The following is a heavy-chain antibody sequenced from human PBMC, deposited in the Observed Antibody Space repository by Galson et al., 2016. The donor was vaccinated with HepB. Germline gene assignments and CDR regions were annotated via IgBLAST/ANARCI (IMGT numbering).Heavy chain of an antibody. CDR3: ARINMDVVGAGFDY. D-gene: IGHD1-26*01. Sequence: PALVKPTQTLTLTCTFSGFSVNTNGVGVGWLRQPPGKALEWLALIYWDDDKRYSPSLKTRLTVSKDTSKNQVVLTLTNMDPVDTATYYCARINMDVVGAGFDYWGQGTLVTVSS. CDR1: GFSVNTNGVG. CDR2: IYWDDDK. V-gene: IGHV2-5*02. J-gene: IGHJ4*02.